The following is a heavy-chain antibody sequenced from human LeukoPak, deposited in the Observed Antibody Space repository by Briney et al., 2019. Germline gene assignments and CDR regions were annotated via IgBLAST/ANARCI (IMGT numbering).Heavy chain of an antibody. CDR1: GFTFSSYG. CDR3: AKDRVLEAPPRSLCDY. CDR2: IWYDGSNK. J-gene: IGHJ4*02. Sequence: GGSLRLSCAASGFTFSSYGMHWVRQAPGKGLEWVAVIWYDGSNKYYADSVKGRFTISRDNSKNTLYLQMNSLRAEDTAVYYCAKDRVLEAPPRSLCDYWGPGTLVTVSS. D-gene: IGHD3-10*01. V-gene: IGHV3-33*06.